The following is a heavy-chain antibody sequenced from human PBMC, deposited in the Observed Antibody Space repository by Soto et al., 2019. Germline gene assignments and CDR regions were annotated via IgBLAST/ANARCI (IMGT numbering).Heavy chain of an antibody. CDR3: ASLGDYDILTGSYPFDY. V-gene: IGHV3-23*01. J-gene: IGHJ4*02. CDR2: ISGSGGST. D-gene: IGHD3-9*01. CDR1: GFTFSSYA. Sequence: PGGSLRLSCAASGFTFSSYAMSWVRQAPGKGLEWVSAISGSGGSTYYADSVKGRFTISRDNSKNTLYLQMNSLRAEDTAVYYCASLGDYDILTGSYPFDYWGQGTLVTVAS.